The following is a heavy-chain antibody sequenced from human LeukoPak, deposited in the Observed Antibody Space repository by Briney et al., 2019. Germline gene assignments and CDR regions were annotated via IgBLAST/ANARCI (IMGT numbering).Heavy chain of an antibody. CDR1: GGSISSYY. V-gene: IGHV4-59*01. Sequence: SETLSLTCTVSGGSISSYYWSWIRQPPGKGLEWIGYIYYSGSTNYNPSLKSRVTISVDTSKNQFSLKLSSVTAADTAVYYCARGISSGYYFAYWGQGTLVTVSS. D-gene: IGHD3-22*01. J-gene: IGHJ4*02. CDR3: ARGISSGYYFAY. CDR2: IYYSGST.